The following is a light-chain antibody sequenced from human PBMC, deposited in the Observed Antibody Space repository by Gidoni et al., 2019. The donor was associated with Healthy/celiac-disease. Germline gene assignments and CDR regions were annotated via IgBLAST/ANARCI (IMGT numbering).Light chain of an antibody. J-gene: IGKJ2*01. CDR2: AAS. V-gene: IGKV1-39*01. Sequence: EMTQSPSYLDASVGDRVTITCRASQSISSYLNWYQQKPGKAPMLLLYAASSFQSGVPSRFRGSGSGTAFTLTISSLQPEDFATYYCQQSYSTPRTFGQGTQLEIK. CDR3: QQSYSTPRT. CDR1: QSISSY.